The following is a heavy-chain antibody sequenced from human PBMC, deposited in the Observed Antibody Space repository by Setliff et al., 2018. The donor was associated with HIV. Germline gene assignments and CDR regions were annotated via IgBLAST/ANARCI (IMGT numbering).Heavy chain of an antibody. CDR1: GFTFSAYA. D-gene: IGHD3-22*01. CDR2: LNNDGGST. V-gene: IGHV3-74*01. J-gene: IGHJ4*02. Sequence: GGSLRLSCAASGFTFSAYAMTWVRRAPGKGLVWVSRLNNDGGSTDYADSVKGRFTISRDNAKNTLYLQMNSLRAEDTAVYYCSRDPEGYYDSSGYYRRGFLNYWGQGTLVTVSS. CDR3: SRDPEGYYDSSGYYRRGFLNY.